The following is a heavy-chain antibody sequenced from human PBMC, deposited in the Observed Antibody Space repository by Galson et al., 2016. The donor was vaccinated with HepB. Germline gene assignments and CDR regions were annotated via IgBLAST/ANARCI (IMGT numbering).Heavy chain of an antibody. D-gene: IGHD1-26*01. CDR1: GYNFPSQW. Sequence: QSGAEVKKPGESVTISCQGSGYNFPSQWIGWVRQMPGKGLEWMGLIYPGDSDTRYSPSFQGQVTISADRSISTTYLQWSSLEASDSTNYYCASGKWRDFDYWGQGTLLTVAS. CDR3: ASGKWRDFDY. CDR2: IYPGDSDT. V-gene: IGHV5-51*01. J-gene: IGHJ4*02.